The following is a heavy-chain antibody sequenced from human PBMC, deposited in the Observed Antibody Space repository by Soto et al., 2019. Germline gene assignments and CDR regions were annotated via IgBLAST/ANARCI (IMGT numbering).Heavy chain of an antibody. CDR3: ARGDCTGAYCYSWPFNYGVDV. Sequence: PGGSLRLSCTTSGFTFNTYGMCWVRQAPGKGLEWVAIIWYDGSNKYYGDSVKGRFTISRDNSKNTLYLQMNSLRAEDTALYYCARGDCTGAYCYSWPFNYGVDVWGQGTTDTVSS. J-gene: IGHJ6*02. CDR2: IWYDGSNK. V-gene: IGHV3-33*08. CDR1: GFTFNTYG. D-gene: IGHD2-15*01.